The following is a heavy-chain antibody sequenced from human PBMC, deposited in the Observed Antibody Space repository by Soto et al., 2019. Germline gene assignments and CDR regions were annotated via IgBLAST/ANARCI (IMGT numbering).Heavy chain of an antibody. CDR3: ARGFLKTHFEFDY. Sequence: SVKVSCKGSGYTFTSYAMHWVRQAPGQRLEWMGWINAGNGNTKYSQKFQGRVTITRDTSASTAYMELSSLRSEDTAVYYCARGFLKTHFEFDYWGQGPLVTVSA. V-gene: IGHV1-3*01. CDR1: GYTFTSYA. D-gene: IGHD3-3*01. J-gene: IGHJ4*02. CDR2: INAGNGNT.